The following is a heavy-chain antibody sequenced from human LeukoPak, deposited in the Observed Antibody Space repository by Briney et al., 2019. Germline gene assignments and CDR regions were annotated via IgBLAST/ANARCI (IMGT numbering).Heavy chain of an antibody. CDR1: GGPISSSSYY. J-gene: IGHJ4*02. D-gene: IGHD5-18*01. CDR3: ASGIQLWSDY. CDR2: IYYSGST. Sequence: SETLSLTCTVSGGPISSSSYYWGWIRQPPGKGLEWIGSIYYSGSTYYNPSLKSRVTISVDTSKNQFSLKLSSVTAADTAVYYCASGIQLWSDYWGQGTLVTVSS. V-gene: IGHV4-39*01.